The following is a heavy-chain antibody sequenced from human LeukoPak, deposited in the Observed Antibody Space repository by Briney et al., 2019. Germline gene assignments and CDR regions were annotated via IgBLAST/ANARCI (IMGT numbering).Heavy chain of an antibody. CDR2: IYTSGST. CDR1: GGSISSGSYY. V-gene: IGHV4-61*02. CDR3: ARDRGYYDSSGYYLQYFQH. Sequence: SETLSLTCTVSGGSISSGSYYWSWIRQPAGKGLEWIGRIYTSGSTNYNPSLKSRVTISVDTSKNQFSLKMSSVTAADTAVYYCARDRGYYDSSGYYLQYFQHWGQGTLVTVSS. J-gene: IGHJ1*01. D-gene: IGHD3-22*01.